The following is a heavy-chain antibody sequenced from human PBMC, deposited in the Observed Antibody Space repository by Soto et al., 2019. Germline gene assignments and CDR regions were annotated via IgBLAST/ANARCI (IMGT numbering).Heavy chain of an antibody. V-gene: IGHV3-30*18. Sequence: GGSLRLSCAASGFTFSSYGMHWVRQAPGKGLEWVAVISYDGSNKYYADSVKGRFTISRDNSKNTLYLQMNSLRAEDTAVYYCAKSVGLELNRWIDPWGQGTLVTVSS. CDR3: AKSVGLELNRWIDP. J-gene: IGHJ5*02. CDR1: GFTFSSYG. D-gene: IGHD1-7*01. CDR2: ISYDGSNK.